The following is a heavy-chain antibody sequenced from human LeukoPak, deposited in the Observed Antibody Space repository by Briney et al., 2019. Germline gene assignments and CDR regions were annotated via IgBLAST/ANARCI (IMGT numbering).Heavy chain of an antibody. CDR1: GFTFSNYA. CDR2: INGGGGGGT. V-gene: IGHV3-23*01. CDR3: AKAYGDYTPNDAFDI. Sequence: GGSLRLSCAASGFTFSNYAMSWVRQAPGKGLEWVSGINGGGGGGTFHADSVKGRFTISRDNSKNTLYLQMNSLRAEDTAVYYCAKAYGDYTPNDAFDIWGQGTMVTVSS. J-gene: IGHJ3*02. D-gene: IGHD4-17*01.